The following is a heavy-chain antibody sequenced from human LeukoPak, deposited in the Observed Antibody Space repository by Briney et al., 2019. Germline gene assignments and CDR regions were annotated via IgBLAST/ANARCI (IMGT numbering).Heavy chain of an antibody. V-gene: IGHV3-30*02. CDR1: GFTFSSYG. CDR2: IRYDGSNK. Sequence: GGSLRLSCAASGFTFSSYGMHWVRQAPGKGLEWVAFIRYDGSNKYYADSVKGRFTISRDNSKNTLYLQMNSLRAEDTAVYYGAKVLSGSYLFDYWGQGTLVTVSS. D-gene: IGHD1-26*01. J-gene: IGHJ4*02. CDR3: AKVLSGSYLFDY.